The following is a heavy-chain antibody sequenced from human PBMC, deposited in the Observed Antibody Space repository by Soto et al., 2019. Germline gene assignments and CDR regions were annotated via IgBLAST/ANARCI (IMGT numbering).Heavy chain of an antibody. V-gene: IGHV3-23*01. D-gene: IGHD2-21*02. Sequence: GGSLRLSCAASGFTFNNHAMSWVRQAPGKGLEWVSAISSSGYSTYYADSVKGRFTISRDNSKNTVYLQMNNLRAEDTAVYYCAKGSVVVAAKFDSWGQGTLVTVSS. J-gene: IGHJ4*02. CDR1: GFTFNNHA. CDR3: AKGSVVVAAKFDS. CDR2: ISSSGYST.